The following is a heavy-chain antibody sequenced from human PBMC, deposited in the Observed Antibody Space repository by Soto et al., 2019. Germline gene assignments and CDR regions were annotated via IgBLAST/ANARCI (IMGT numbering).Heavy chain of an antibody. Sequence: QVQLVQSGAEVKKPGSSVKVSCMTSGGSFSGYVFTWVRQAPGQGLEWMGRIIPVHNITNYAESLQGRVTISADTSSSTAYMELSTLRSDATAVYFCGGAKSIFGIVTDVYDIWGQGTMVIVSS. D-gene: IGHD3-3*01. J-gene: IGHJ3*02. V-gene: IGHV1-69*04. CDR3: GGAKSIFGIVTDVYDI. CDR1: GGSFSGYV. CDR2: IIPVHNIT.